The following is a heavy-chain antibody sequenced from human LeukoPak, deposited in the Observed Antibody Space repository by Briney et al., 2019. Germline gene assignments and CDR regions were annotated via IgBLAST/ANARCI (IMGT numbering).Heavy chain of an antibody. J-gene: IGHJ6*02. CDR2: IWYDGSNK. CDR3: ARDRINSYGFFAPSSYYYGMDV. Sequence: PGGSLRLSCAASGFTFSSYGMHWVRQAPGKGLEWGAVIWYDGSNKYYADSVKGRFTISRDNSKNTLYLQMNSLRAEDTAVYYRARDRINSYGFFAPSSYYYGMDVWGQGTTVTVSS. V-gene: IGHV3-33*01. D-gene: IGHD5-18*01. CDR1: GFTFSSYG.